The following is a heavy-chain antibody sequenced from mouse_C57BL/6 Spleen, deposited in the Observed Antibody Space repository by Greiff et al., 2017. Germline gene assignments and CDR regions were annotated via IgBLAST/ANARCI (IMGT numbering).Heavy chain of an antibody. CDR3: AREYYYGSRGFAY. CDR1: GYAFSSSW. V-gene: IGHV1-82*01. Sequence: VHLVESGPELVKPGASVKISCKASGYAFSSSWMNWVKQRPGKGLEWIGRIYPGDGDTNYNGKFKGKATLTADKSSSTAYMQLSSLTSEDSAVYFCAREYYYGSRGFAYWGQGTLVTVSA. CDR2: IYPGDGDT. D-gene: IGHD1-1*01. J-gene: IGHJ3*01.